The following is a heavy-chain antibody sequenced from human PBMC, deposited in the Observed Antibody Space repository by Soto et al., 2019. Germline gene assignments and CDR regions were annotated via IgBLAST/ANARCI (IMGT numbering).Heavy chain of an antibody. Sequence: SETLSLTRTVSGGSITSGRYCWTWIRQDPRKGLEWIGSIDHNGRTHYTPSLESRVTISRDXSKNRFSLKLTSVTAADTAMYYWAREEASRIEGWFDTGGQGIPVTVSS. CDR1: GGSITSGRYC. D-gene: IGHD2-15*01. CDR3: AREEASRIEGWFDT. J-gene: IGHJ5*02. V-gene: IGHV4-31*03. CDR2: IDHNGRT.